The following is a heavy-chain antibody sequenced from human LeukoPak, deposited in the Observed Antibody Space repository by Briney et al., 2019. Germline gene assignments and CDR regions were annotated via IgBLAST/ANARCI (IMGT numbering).Heavy chain of an antibody. CDR2: IKQDGSEK. Sequence: PGGSLRLSCAASGFTFSSYWMSWVRQAPGKGLEWVANIKQDGSEKYYVDSVKGRFTISRDNAKNSLYLQMNSLRAEDTAVYYCARVHITMIGLPFDYWGQGTLVTVSS. CDR3: ARVHITMIGLPFDY. J-gene: IGHJ4*02. V-gene: IGHV3-7*01. D-gene: IGHD3-22*01. CDR1: GFTFSSYW.